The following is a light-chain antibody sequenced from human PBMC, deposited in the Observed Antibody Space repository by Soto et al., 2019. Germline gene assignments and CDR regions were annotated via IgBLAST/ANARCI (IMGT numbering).Light chain of an antibody. CDR3: SSYPSSRTLV. J-gene: IGLJ1*01. CDR1: SSDVGGYNY. Sequence: QSVLTQPASVSGSPGQSITISCTGTSSDVGGYNYVSWYQQHPGKAPKLMIYEVSNRPSGVSNRFSGSKSGNTASLTISGLQAEDEADYYCSSYPSSRTLVFGTGTKVTVL. V-gene: IGLV2-14*01. CDR2: EVS.